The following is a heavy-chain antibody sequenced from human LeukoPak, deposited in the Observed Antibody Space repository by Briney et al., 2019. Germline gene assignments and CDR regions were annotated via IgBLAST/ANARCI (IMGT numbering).Heavy chain of an antibody. CDR2: IYTSGST. CDR3: ARGKAPRDYYYYYMDV. CDR1: GGSISSYY. V-gene: IGHV4-4*07. J-gene: IGHJ6*03. Sequence: PSETLSLTCTVSGGSISSYYWSWLRQPPGKGLEWIGRIYTSGSTNYNPSLKSRVTMSVDTSKNQFSLKLSSVTAADTAVYYCARGKAPRDYYYYYMDVWGKGTTVTVSS.